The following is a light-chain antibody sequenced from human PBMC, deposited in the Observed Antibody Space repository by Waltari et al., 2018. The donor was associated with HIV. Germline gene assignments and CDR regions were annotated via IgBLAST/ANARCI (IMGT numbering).Light chain of an antibody. CDR3: SSYTSSTYVV. Sequence: QSALTQPASVSGSPGQSITISCTGTSNDVGGYNYVSWYQHHPGNVPKLMIDDVRKRPSGVSYRFSGSKSGNAASLTISGLQAEDEADYYCSSYTSSTYVVFGGGTKLTV. CDR1: SNDVGGYNY. V-gene: IGLV2-14*03. J-gene: IGLJ2*01. CDR2: DVR.